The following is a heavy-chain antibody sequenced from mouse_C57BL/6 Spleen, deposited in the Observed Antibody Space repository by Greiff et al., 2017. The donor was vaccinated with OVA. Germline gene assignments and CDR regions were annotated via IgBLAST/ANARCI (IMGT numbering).Heavy chain of an antibody. CDR3: ERRNDYYFDY. Sequence: QVQLQQPGAELVKPGASVKLSCKASGYTFTSYWMQWVKQRPGQGLEWIGEIDPSDSYTNYNQKFKGKATLTVDTSSSTAYMQLSSLTSEDSAVYYCERRNDYYFDYWGQGTTLTVSS. J-gene: IGHJ2*01. V-gene: IGHV1-50*01. D-gene: IGHD2-4*01. CDR2: IDPSDSYT. CDR1: GYTFTSYW.